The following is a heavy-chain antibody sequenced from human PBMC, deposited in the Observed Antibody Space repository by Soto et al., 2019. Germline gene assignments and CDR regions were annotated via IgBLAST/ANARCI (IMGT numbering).Heavy chain of an antibody. D-gene: IGHD6-19*01. CDR1: GFTFDDYA. CDR2: ISWNSGSI. Sequence: GGSLRLSCAASGFTFDDYAMHWVRQAPGKGLEWVSGISWNSGSIGYADSVKGRFTISRDNAKNSLYLQMNSLRAEDTALYYCAKEAKIAVAGIWYFDPWGRGTLVTVSS. CDR3: AKEAKIAVAGIWYFDP. J-gene: IGHJ2*01. V-gene: IGHV3-9*01.